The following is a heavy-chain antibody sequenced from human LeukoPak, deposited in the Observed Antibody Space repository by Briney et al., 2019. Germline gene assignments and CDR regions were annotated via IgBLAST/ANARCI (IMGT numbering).Heavy chain of an antibody. Sequence: SETLSLTCTVSGGSISSSSYYWGWIRQPPGKGLEWIGSIYYSGSTYYNPSLKSRVTISVDTSKNQFSLKLSSVTAADTAVYYCARVQPDYYYMDVWGKGTTVTVSS. CDR2: IYYSGST. CDR1: GGSISSSSYY. V-gene: IGHV4-39*01. J-gene: IGHJ6*03. CDR3: ARVQPDYYYMDV.